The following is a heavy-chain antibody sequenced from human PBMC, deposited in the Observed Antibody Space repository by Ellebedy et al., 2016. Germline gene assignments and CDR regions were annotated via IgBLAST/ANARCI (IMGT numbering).Heavy chain of an antibody. CDR3: ARGRSYGYGYGMDV. J-gene: IGHJ6*02. CDR1: GGSISSGGYY. D-gene: IGHD5-18*01. CDR2: INYSGSN. Sequence: SETLSLTCTVSGGSISSGGYYWSWIRQHPGKGLEWIGYINYSGSNYYNPSLKSRVTISVDTSKNQFSLKLRSVTAADTAVYYCARGRSYGYGYGMDVWGQGTTVTVSS. V-gene: IGHV4-31*03.